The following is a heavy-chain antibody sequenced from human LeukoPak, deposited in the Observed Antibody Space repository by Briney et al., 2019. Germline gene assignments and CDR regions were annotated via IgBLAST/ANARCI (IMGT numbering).Heavy chain of an antibody. Sequence: ASVKVSCKASGYTFTSYYMHWVRQAPGQALEWMGIINPSGGSTSYAQKFQGRVTMTRDTSTSTVYMELSSLRSEDTAVYYCARTLYCSGGSCYSGFDYWGQGTLVTVSS. J-gene: IGHJ4*02. CDR1: GYTFTSYY. D-gene: IGHD2-15*01. CDR2: INPSGGST. CDR3: ARTLYCSGGSCYSGFDY. V-gene: IGHV1-46*01.